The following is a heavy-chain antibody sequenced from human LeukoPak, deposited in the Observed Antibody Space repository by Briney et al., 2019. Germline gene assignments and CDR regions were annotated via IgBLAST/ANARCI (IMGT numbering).Heavy chain of an antibody. CDR3: ARDSGDYVVPRRVPDY. V-gene: IGHV3-21*01. J-gene: IGHJ4*02. Sequence: GGSLRLSCAASGFTFSSYSMNWVRQAPGKGLEWVSPITGSGTYIYYADSVKGRFTISRDNAKNSLYLQMNSLRAEDTAVYYCARDSGDYVVPRRVPDYWGQGTLVTVSS. CDR2: ITGSGTYI. CDR1: GFTFSSYS. D-gene: IGHD3-10*02.